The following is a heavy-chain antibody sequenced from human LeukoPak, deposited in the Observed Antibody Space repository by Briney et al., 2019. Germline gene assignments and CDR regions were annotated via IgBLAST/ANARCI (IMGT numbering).Heavy chain of an antibody. J-gene: IGHJ3*02. CDR1: GFTVSSNY. CDR3: ARAKYYDFWSGRRGDAFDI. CDR2: IYSGGST. D-gene: IGHD3-3*01. Sequence: GGSLRLSCAASGFTVSSNYMSWVRQAPGKGLEWVSVIYSGGSTYYADSVKGRFTISRDNSKNTLYLQMNSLRAEDTAVYYCARAKYYDFWSGRRGDAFDIWGQGTMVTVSS. V-gene: IGHV3-53*01.